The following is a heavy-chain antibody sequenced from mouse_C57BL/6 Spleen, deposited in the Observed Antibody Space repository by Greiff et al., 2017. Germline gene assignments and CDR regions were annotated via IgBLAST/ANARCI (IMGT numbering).Heavy chain of an antibody. V-gene: IGHV1-69*01. CDR2: IDPSDSYT. D-gene: IGHD2-10*01. Sequence: QVQLQQPGAELVMPGASVKLSCKASGYTFTSYWMHWVKQRPGQGLEWIGEIDPSDSYTNYNQKFKGKSTLTVDKSSSTAYMQLSSLTSEDSAVYYGARTYYGNYGYFDYWGQGTTLTVSS. CDR1: GYTFTSYW. CDR3: ARTYYGNYGYFDY. J-gene: IGHJ2*01.